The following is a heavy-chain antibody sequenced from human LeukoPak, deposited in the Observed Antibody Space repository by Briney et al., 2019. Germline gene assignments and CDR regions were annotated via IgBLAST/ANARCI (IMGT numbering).Heavy chain of an antibody. J-gene: IGHJ6*02. CDR1: GFTFSNAW. CDR2: IKSKTDGGTT. V-gene: IGHV3-15*01. D-gene: IGHD2-21*02. Sequence: GGSLRLSCAASGFTFSNAWMSWVRQAPGKGLEWVGRIKSKTDGGTTDYAAPVKGRFTISRNDSKNTLYLQMNSLKTEDTAVYYCTTDSDIVVVTAPSYYYGMDVWGQGTTVTVSS. CDR3: TTDSDIVVVTAPSYYYGMDV.